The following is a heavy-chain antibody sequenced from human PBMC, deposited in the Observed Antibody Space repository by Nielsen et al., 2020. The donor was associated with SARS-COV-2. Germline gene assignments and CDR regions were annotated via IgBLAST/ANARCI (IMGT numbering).Heavy chain of an antibody. J-gene: IGHJ4*02. V-gene: IGHV1-3*01. D-gene: IGHD6-19*01. Sequence: ASVQVSCKASGYTYNNYVVHWVRQPPRQRLEWMGWINAANGLTKYSQKFQGRVTFTWDTSASTAYMELSGLTSEDTAVYYCARRPDHYSGCYQYWGQGSLLTVSS. CDR3: ARRPDHYSGCYQY. CDR2: INAANGLT. CDR1: GYTYNNYV.